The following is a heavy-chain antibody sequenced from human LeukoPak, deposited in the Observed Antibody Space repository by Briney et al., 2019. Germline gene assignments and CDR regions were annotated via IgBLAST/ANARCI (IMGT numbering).Heavy chain of an antibody. Sequence: ASVKVSCKASGGTFSSYAISWVRQAPGQGLEWMGGIIPIFGTANYAQKFQGRVTITTDESTSTAYMELSSLRSEDTAVYYCATALRAPIVGATMGGEYYFDYWGQGTLVTVSS. V-gene: IGHV1-69*05. CDR1: GGTFSSYA. CDR3: ATALRAPIVGATMGGEYYFDY. CDR2: IIPIFGTA. J-gene: IGHJ4*02. D-gene: IGHD1-26*01.